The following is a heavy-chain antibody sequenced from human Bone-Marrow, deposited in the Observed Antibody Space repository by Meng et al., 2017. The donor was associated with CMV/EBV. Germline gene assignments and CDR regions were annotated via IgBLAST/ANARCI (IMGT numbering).Heavy chain of an antibody. V-gene: IGHV1-2*02. CDR1: GYTFTGYY. D-gene: IGHD1-26*01. J-gene: IGHJ5*02. CDR3: ARDHSGGYWGCFDP. CDR2: INPNSGGT. Sequence: KASGYTFTGYYMHWVRQAPGQGLEWMGWINPNSGGTNYAQKFQGRVTMTRDTSISTAYMELSRLRSDDTAVYYCARDHSGGYWGCFDPWGQGTLVTVSS.